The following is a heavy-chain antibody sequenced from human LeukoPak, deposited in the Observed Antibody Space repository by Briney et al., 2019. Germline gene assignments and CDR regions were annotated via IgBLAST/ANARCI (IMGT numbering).Heavy chain of an antibody. CDR2: ISWNSGSI. CDR1: GFTFDDYA. CDR3: ARENYHRGVIIDY. D-gene: IGHD3-10*01. V-gene: IGHV3-9*01. Sequence: GGSLRLSCAASGFTFDDYAMHWVRQAPGKGLEWVSGISWNSGSIGYADSVKGRFTISRDNAKNSLYLQMNSLRAEDTAVYYCARENYHRGVIIDYWGQGTLVTVSS. J-gene: IGHJ4*02.